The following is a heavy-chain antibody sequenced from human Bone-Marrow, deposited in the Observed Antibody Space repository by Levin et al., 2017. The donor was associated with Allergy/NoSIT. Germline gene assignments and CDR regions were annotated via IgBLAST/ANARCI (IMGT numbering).Heavy chain of an antibody. CDR3: ARAESDDYYYYYMDV. V-gene: IGHV1-69*13. D-gene: IGHD3-10*01. CDR1: GDTFRTSI. CDR2: LAPYFGTA. Sequence: ASVKVSCKASGDTFRTSIVSWVRQAPGQGLEWMGGLAPYFGTADYAQKFQGRVTFTADDSTAYMELTSLTSEDTAVYFCARAESDDYYYYYMDVWGEGTTVIVSS. J-gene: IGHJ6*03.